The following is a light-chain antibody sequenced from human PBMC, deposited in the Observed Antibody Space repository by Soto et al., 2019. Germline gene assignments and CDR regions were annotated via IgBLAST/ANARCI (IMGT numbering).Light chain of an antibody. V-gene: IGKV2D-29*01. CDR3: MQRAQRCT. CDR1: QSLLHSDGKTN. J-gene: IGKJ2*02. CDR2: EVS. Sequence: IVLTQTPLSLSVTPGQQASISCKSSQSLLHSDGKTNLYWYLQRPGQAPHLLIYEVSNRFFGVPDRVSGSWSGTYFTLKISRLEAEAVGVYYCMQRAQRCTFGQGTKLEI.